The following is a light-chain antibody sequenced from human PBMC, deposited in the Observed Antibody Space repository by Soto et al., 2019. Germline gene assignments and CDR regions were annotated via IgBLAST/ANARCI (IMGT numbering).Light chain of an antibody. CDR1: SSNIGSNS. CDR3: AAWDDSLNGPNYV. CDR2: SNN. V-gene: IGLV1-44*01. J-gene: IGLJ1*01. Sequence: QLVLTQPPSASGTPGQRVTISCSGSSSNIGSNSVNWYQQLPGAAPKLLIYSNNQRPSGVPDRFSGSKSGTSASLAISGLQSEDEAGYYCAAWDDSLNGPNYVFGTGTKLTV.